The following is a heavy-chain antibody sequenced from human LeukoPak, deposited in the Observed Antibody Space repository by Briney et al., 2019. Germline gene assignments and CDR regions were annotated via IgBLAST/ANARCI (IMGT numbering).Heavy chain of an antibody. D-gene: IGHD1/OR15-1a*01. CDR1: GGSINSNY. Sequence: PAETLSLTCTVSGGSINSNYRSCIPQPPGKRLEWVFYVSYSGDTNYHPSLQSRVSISVGRSNNQCSLDQRSVTAADTAVYYCVRAGSNWNMGPFGFWGRGVLVTVCS. CDR3: VRAGSNWNMGPFGF. J-gene: IGHJ4*02. CDR2: VSYSGDT. V-gene: IGHV4-59*08.